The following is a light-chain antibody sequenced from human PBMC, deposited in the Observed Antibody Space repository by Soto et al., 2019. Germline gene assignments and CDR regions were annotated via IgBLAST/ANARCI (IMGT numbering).Light chain of an antibody. CDR2: RAS. V-gene: IGKV3-15*01. Sequence: ILMTQSPATVSVSPGESATLSCRASQNIYYSVAWYQQRPGQAPRLLIYRASTRAPGVPARFSGSGSGTECTLTISSLQPEDFTVYSCLQYHNLWAFGQGNKVAI. J-gene: IGKJ1*01. CDR3: LQYHNLWA. CDR1: QNIYYS.